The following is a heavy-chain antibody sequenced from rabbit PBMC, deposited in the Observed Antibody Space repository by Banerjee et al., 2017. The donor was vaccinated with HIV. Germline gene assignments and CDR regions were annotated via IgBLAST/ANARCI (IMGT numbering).Heavy chain of an antibody. CDR2: IGTGSTGST. J-gene: IGHJ4*01. D-gene: IGHD6-1*01. Sequence: QSLEESGGDLVKPGASLTLTCTASGFSFSSGYYMYWVRQAPGKGLEWIACIGTGSTGSTYYASWAKGRFTISKTSSTTVTLQMTSLTAADTATYFCARGGVGGLPGYGYPYFNFWGPGTLVT. V-gene: IGHV1S40*01. CDR1: GFSFSSGYY. CDR3: ARGGVGGLPGYGYPYFNF.